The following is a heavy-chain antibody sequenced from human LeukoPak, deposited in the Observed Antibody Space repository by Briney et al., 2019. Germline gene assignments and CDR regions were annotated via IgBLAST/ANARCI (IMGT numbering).Heavy chain of an antibody. CDR1: GFTFSSYA. V-gene: IGHV3-23*01. J-gene: IGHJ4*02. D-gene: IGHD1-20*01. Sequence: QPGGSLRLSCAASGFTFSSYAMSWVRQAPGKGPEWVSAISGSGGSTYYADSVKGRFTISRDNSKNTLYLQMSSLRAEDTAVYYCAKPKDNSLYCFDYWGQGTLVTVSS. CDR3: AKPKDNSLYCFDY. CDR2: ISGSGGST.